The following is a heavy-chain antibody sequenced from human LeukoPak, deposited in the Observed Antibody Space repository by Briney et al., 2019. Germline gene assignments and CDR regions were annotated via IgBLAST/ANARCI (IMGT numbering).Heavy chain of an antibody. Sequence: GGSLRLSCAASGFTFSSYGMHWVRQAPGKGLEWVAFIRYDGSNKYYADSVKGRFTISRDNSKNTLYLQMNSLRAEDTGVYYCAKDEAHNYYGSGVFDYWGQGTLVTVSS. V-gene: IGHV3-30*02. CDR1: GFTFSSYG. D-gene: IGHD3-10*01. CDR3: AKDEAHNYYGSGVFDY. J-gene: IGHJ4*02. CDR2: IRYDGSNK.